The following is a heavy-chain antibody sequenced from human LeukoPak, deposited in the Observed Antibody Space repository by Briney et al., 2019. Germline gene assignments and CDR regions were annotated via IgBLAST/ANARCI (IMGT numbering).Heavy chain of an antibody. CDR2: ISACNGNT. D-gene: IGHD3-3*01. CDR3: ARWGNYDFWSGYARNYYYMDV. V-gene: IGHV1-18*01. J-gene: IGHJ6*03. CDR1: GYTFTSYG. Sequence: ASVKVSCKASGYTFTSYGISWVRQAPGQGLEWMGWISACNGNTNYAQKLQGRVTMTTDTSTSTAYMELRSLRSDDTAVYYCARWGNYDFWSGYARNYYYMDVWGKGTTVTVSS.